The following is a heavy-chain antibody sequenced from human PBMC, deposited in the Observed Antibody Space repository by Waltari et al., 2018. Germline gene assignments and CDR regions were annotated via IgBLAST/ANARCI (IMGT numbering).Heavy chain of an antibody. D-gene: IGHD3-3*01. CDR1: GYSFIDYG. CDR2: IDIYNGHT. J-gene: IGHJ6*03. Sequence: QVQVVQSGPEVKKPGASVKVSCKASGYSFIDYGIIWVRQAPGQGLEWMGRIDIYNGHTKYAQKFQGRVTMTTDTSTSTAYMELRSLTSDDTAVYYCARDKDFSFYYYMDVWGEWTTVTVSS. CDR3: ARDKDFSFYYYMDV. V-gene: IGHV1-18*01.